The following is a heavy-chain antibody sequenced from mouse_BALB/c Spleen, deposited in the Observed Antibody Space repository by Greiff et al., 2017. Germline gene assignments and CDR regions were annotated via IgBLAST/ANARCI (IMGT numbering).Heavy chain of an antibody. Sequence: EVKLMESGGGLVKPGGSLKLSCAASGFTFSDYYMYWVRQTPEKRLEWVATISDGGSYTYYPDSVKGRFTISRDNAKNNLYLQMSSLKSEDTAMYYCARDAKGAMDYWGQGTSVTVSS. CDR2: ISDGGSYT. V-gene: IGHV5-4*02. CDR3: ARDAKGAMDY. CDR1: GFTFSDYY. J-gene: IGHJ4*01.